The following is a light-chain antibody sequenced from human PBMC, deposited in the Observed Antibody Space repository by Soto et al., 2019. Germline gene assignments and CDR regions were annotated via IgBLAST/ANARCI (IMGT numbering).Light chain of an antibody. J-gene: IGKJ2*01. CDR3: QQPNPGT. Sequence: DIQLTQSPSFLSASVGDRVTITCRASQGISSYLAWYQQKPGKAPKLLIYAASTLQSGVPSRFSGSGSGTEFTLTISSLQPEDFATYYCQQPNPGTFGQGTKLEIK. CDR1: QGISSY. CDR2: AAS. V-gene: IGKV1-9*01.